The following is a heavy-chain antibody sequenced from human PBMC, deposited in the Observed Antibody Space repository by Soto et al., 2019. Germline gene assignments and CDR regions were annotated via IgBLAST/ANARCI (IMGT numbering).Heavy chain of an antibody. J-gene: IGHJ4*02. CDR3: ARDVKDKGFYD. Sequence: QVQLVESGGNVVQPGRSLTLACAASGFTFRIHGMHWVRQAPGKGLEWVASIRNDGSDQYYADSVKGRFTISRDNSKNPLYLQRNNLRAEDTAVYYCARDVKDKGFYDWGQGTLVTVSS. V-gene: IGHV3-33*01. D-gene: IGHD2-15*01. CDR2: IRNDGSDQ. CDR1: GFTFRIHG.